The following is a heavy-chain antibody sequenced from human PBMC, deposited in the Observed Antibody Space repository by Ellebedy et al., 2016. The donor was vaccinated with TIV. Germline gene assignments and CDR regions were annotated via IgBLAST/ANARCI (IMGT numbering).Heavy chain of an antibody. CDR3: ARDSGTYPRAAYDI. J-gene: IGHJ3*02. CDR2: TNVKQDNT. D-gene: IGHD1-26*01. CDR1: GSTFTNYG. Sequence: AASVKVSCKASGSTFTNYGISWLRQAPGQGLEWMGWTNVKQDNTQYAQQFQGRVTMTTDTSTMTAYMELRSLRSDDTAVYYCARDSGTYPRAAYDIWGQGTVVTVSS. V-gene: IGHV1-18*01.